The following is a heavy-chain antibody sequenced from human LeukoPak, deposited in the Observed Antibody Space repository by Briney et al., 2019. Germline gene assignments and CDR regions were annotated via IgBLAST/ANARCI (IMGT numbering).Heavy chain of an antibody. CDR3: ARGDSSSWSLFDY. J-gene: IGHJ4*02. CDR2: IWYDGSNK. Sequence: VAVIWYDGSNKYYADSVKGRFTISRENSKNTLYLQMNSLRAEDTAVYYCARGDSSSWSLFDYWGQGTLVNVSS. D-gene: IGHD6-13*01. V-gene: IGHV3-33*01.